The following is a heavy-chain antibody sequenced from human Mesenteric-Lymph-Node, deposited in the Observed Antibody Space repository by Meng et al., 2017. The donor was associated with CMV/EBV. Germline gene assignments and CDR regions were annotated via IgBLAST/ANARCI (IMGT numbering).Heavy chain of an antibody. D-gene: IGHD3-3*01. J-gene: IGHJ4*02. CDR1: GGSVSSGSYY. V-gene: IGHV4-61*01. Sequence: GSLRLSCTVSGGSVSSGSYYWGWIRQPPGKGLEWIGYIYYSGSTNYNPSLKSRVTISVDTSKNQFSLKLSSVTAADTAVYYCPLAKSYDFWSGGSYNDYWGQGTLVTVSS. CDR2: IYYSGST. CDR3: PLAKSYDFWSGGSYNDY.